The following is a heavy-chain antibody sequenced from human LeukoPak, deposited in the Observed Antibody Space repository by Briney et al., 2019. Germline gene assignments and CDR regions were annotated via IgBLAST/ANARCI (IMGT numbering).Heavy chain of an antibody. CDR2: ISSSGDST. Sequence: PGGSLRLSCTPSGFTFSSYAMSWVRQAPGKGLEWVSAISSSGDSTFYADSVKGRFTISRDNSKNTLYLQMNSLRAEDTAVYYCARDDSGYDVSQNDYWGQGTLVTVSS. CDR1: GFTFSSYA. D-gene: IGHD5-12*01. V-gene: IGHV3-23*01. CDR3: ARDDSGYDVSQNDY. J-gene: IGHJ4*02.